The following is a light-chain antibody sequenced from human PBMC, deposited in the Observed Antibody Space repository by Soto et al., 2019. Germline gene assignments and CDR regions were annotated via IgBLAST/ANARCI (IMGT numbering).Light chain of an antibody. J-gene: IGLJ3*02. V-gene: IGLV4-69*01. CDR3: QTWGTGAWV. CDR1: SGHSSYA. Sequence: VLTQSPSASASLGASVKLTCTLSSGHSSYAIAWYQQQPEKGPRYLMNLNSDGSHSKGDGIPDRFSGSSSGAEHYLTISSLQSEDEADYYCQTWGTGAWVFGGGTKVTVL. CDR2: LNSDGSH.